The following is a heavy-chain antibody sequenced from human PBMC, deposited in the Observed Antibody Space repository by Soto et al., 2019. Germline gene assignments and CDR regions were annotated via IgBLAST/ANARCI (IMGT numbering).Heavy chain of an antibody. Sequence: QVQLVESGGGVVQPGRSLRLSCAASGFTFSSYGMHWVRQAPGKGLEWVAVISYDGSNKYYADSVKGRFTISRDYSKNTQYLQMNSLRAEDTSVYYCAKDLGIVVVPAATDGMDVWGQGTTVTVSS. CDR2: ISYDGSNK. V-gene: IGHV3-30*18. J-gene: IGHJ6*02. D-gene: IGHD2-2*01. CDR1: GFTFSSYG. CDR3: AKDLGIVVVPAATDGMDV.